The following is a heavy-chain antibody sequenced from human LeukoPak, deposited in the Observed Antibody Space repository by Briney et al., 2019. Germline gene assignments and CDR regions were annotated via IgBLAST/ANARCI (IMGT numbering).Heavy chain of an antibody. Sequence: GGSLRLSCEASAFTFSSYWMSWVRQAPGKVLEWVANIKEDGSEINYVDSVKGRFTISRDNAKNSLFLQMNSLRVEDTAVYYCARDRGYSSFDYWGQGTLVTVSS. J-gene: IGHJ4*02. CDR3: ARDRGYSSFDY. CDR2: IKEDGSEI. CDR1: AFTFSSYW. V-gene: IGHV3-7*01. D-gene: IGHD4-23*01.